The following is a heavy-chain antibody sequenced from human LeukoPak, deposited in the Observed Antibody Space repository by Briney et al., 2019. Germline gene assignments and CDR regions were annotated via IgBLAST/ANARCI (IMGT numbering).Heavy chain of an antibody. D-gene: IGHD3-10*01. CDR1: GGSISSYY. CDR3: ARVADYYGSGSSNWFDP. CDR2: VYYSGST. J-gene: IGHJ5*02. V-gene: IGHV4-59*01. Sequence: SETLSLTCTVSGGSISSYYWSWIRQPPGKGLEWIGDVYYSGSTNYNPSLKSRVTISVDTSKNQFSLKLSSVTAADTAVYYCARVADYYGSGSSNWFDPWGQGTLVTVSS.